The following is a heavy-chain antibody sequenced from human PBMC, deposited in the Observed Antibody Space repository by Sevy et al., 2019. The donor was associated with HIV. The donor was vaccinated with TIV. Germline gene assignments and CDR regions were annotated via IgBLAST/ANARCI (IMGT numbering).Heavy chain of an antibody. Sequence: GGSLRLSCAASGFTFSHYYMSWIRQAPGKGLEWVSYISSSGNTIYYTDSVKGRFTISRDKAKNSLYLQMDSLRAEDTAVYYCARDPTYYDFWSGYYTGWFDPWGQGTLVTVSS. V-gene: IGHV3-11*01. J-gene: IGHJ5*02. CDR1: GFTFSHYY. CDR2: ISSSGNTI. D-gene: IGHD3-3*01. CDR3: ARDPTYYDFWSGYYTGWFDP.